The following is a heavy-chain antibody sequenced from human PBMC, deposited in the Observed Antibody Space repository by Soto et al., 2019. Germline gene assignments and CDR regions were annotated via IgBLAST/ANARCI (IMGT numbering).Heavy chain of an antibody. CDR2: IYPGDSDT. Sequence: GESLKISCKATGYIFTNYWIGWVRTMLGKGLEWMGTIYPGDSDTRYGPAFEGQVPISADNSITTANLHCRSLKASDTAVYFCARRRHYCTIMICLAHHYYPLDFGGQGTTVIVSS. J-gene: IGHJ6*02. CDR3: ARRRHYCTIMICLAHHYYPLDF. CDR1: GYIFTNYW. D-gene: IGHD2-8*01. V-gene: IGHV5-51*01.